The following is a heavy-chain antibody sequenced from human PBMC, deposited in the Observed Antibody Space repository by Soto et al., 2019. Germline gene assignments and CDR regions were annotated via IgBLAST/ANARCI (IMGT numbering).Heavy chain of an antibody. CDR2: IYYDGSNE. V-gene: IGHV3-33*08. D-gene: IGHD1-26*01. CDR1: GFSFSDYG. Sequence: QVQLVESGGGVVQPGRSLRLSCAASGFSFSDYGMHWVRQAPGKGLEWVALIYYDGSNEHYADSVQGRFTISRDNSKNSLYLQMNSLRAEETAVYYCARDRGSSCDAFDSWGQGTVVAVSS. J-gene: IGHJ3*02. CDR3: ARDRGSSCDAFDS.